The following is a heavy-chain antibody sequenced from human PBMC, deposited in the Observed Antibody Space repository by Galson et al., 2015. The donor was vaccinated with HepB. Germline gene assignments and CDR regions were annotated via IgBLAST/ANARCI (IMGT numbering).Heavy chain of an antibody. CDR3: LRSSSSWYGAFDY. CDR1: GFTFSSYS. J-gene: IGHJ4*02. CDR2: ISSSSSYI. V-gene: IGHV3-21*01. Sequence: SLRLSCAASGFTFSSYSMNWVRQAPGKGLEWVSSISSSSSYIYYADSVKGRFTISRDNAKNSLYLQMNSLRAEDTAVYYCLRSSSSWYGAFDYWGQGTLVTVSS. D-gene: IGHD6-13*01.